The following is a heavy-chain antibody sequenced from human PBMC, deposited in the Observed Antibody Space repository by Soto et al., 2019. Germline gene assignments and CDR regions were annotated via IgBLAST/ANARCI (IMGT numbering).Heavy chain of an antibody. CDR3: AKDGQGVIPTSLWRQGTNDYYYYMDV. J-gene: IGHJ6*03. CDR1: GFTFRNYG. Sequence: QVQLVESGGGVVQSGRSLRLSCAASGFTFRNYGMHWVRQAPGKGLEWVAVISYDGSGKYYADSVKGRFSISRDNSKSTRYMQMNSLRVEDTAVYYCAKDGQGVIPTSLWRQGTNDYYYYMDVWGKGTTVTVSS. CDR2: ISYDGSGK. D-gene: IGHD3-3*01. V-gene: IGHV3-30*18.